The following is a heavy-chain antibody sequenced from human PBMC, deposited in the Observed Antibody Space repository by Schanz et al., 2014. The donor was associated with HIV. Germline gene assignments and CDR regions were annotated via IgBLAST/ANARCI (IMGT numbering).Heavy chain of an antibody. V-gene: IGHV3-23*04. Sequence: EVQLVESGGGLVKPGGSLRLSCAASGFTFNNYAMTWVRQAPGRGLEWVSAISGGGGKTFYADSVKGRFTISRDNSKNTLYLQMNSLRGEDTAVYYCATAAVTDYSDNWGQGTLVTVSS. D-gene: IGHD2-21*02. CDR2: ISGGGGKT. CDR1: GFTFNNYA. J-gene: IGHJ4*02. CDR3: ATAAVTDYSDN.